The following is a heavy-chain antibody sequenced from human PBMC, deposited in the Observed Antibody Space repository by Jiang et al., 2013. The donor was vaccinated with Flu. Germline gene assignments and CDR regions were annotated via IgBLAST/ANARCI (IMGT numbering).Heavy chain of an antibody. CDR1: GGSVTSYY. V-gene: IGHV4-59*02. Sequence: GPGLVKPSETLSLTCTVSGGSVTSYYWNWIRQPPGKGLEWIGYIYYSGGTNYNSSLKSRVTISVDTSKNQFSLRLTSVTAADTAVYFCARARAPEVAAYYFDYVGPGTLVHRLL. CDR2: IYYSGGT. D-gene: IGHD6-13*01. J-gene: IGHJ4*02. CDR3: ARARAPEVAAYYFDY.